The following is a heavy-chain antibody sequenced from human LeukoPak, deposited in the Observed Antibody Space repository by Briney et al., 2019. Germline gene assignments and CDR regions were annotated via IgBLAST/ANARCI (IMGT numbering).Heavy chain of an antibody. CDR2: IIPIFGTA. Sequence: SVEVSCKASGGTFSSYAIGWVRQAPGQGLEWMGGIIPIFGTANYAQKFQGRVTITADESTSTAYMELSSLRSEDTAVYYCARGDYYGSGSYSNPPYYFDYWGQGTLVTVSS. J-gene: IGHJ4*02. CDR3: ARGDYYGSGSYSNPPYYFDY. D-gene: IGHD3-10*01. CDR1: GGTFSSYA. V-gene: IGHV1-69*13.